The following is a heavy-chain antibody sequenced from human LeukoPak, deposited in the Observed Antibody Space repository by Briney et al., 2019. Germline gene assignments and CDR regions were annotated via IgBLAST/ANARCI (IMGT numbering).Heavy chain of an antibody. J-gene: IGHJ4*02. D-gene: IGHD1-1*01. CDR3: ARVREQLEWYFYY. CDR2: AWYDGSKE. CDR1: GFTFSTNG. Sequence: GGSLRLSCAASGFTFSTNGMHWVRQAPGKGLEWVAAAWYDGSKEYYADSVKGRFTISRDNSKNTLDLQMNSLRAEDTAVYYCARVREQLEWYFYYWGQGTLVTVSS. V-gene: IGHV3-33*01.